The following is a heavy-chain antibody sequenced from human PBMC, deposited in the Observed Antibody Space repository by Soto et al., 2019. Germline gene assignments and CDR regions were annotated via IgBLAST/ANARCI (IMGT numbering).Heavy chain of an antibody. V-gene: IGHV3-30*18. Sequence: QVQLAESGGGVVQPGRSLRLSCAVSGFTFSSFGMHWVRQAPGKGLEWVAVISYDGSNKYYADSVQGRFTISRDNSRSALCMQMNSLRAEGTAVYYCAKALGYCSGGSCYPPGYYYGMDVWGQGTTVTVSS. CDR3: AKALGYCSGGSCYPPGYYYGMDV. CDR1: GFTFSSFG. CDR2: ISYDGSNK. J-gene: IGHJ6*02. D-gene: IGHD2-15*01.